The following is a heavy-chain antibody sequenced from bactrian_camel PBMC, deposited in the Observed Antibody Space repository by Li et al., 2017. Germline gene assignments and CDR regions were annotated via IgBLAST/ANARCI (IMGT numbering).Heavy chain of an antibody. CDR1: GFTFSSYC. CDR2: SIGDDGVT. V-gene: IGHV3S44*01. J-gene: IGHJ4*01. Sequence: VQLVESGGGLVQPGGSLRLSCAASGFTFSSYCMGWFRQAPEKEREGVASIGDDGVTTYADSVKGRFIISKDNAKNTLYLQMDNLKAEDTGTYYCAAVNSWRFCLLSLLEGDLASSGLGTQVTVS. D-gene: IGHD2*01.